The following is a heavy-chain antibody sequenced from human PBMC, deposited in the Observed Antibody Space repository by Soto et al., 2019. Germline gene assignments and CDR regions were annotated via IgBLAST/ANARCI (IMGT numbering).Heavy chain of an antibody. CDR1: GFTFANAW. Sequence: GGSLRLSCAASGFTFANAWMIWVRQAPGMGLEWVGRIKSKSDGGTTDFAAAVKCRFTISRLDSKNSLYLQMNSLKIEDTGVYYCVTGRGRFTYGLAAFDIWGQGTKVTVSS. J-gene: IGHJ3*02. CDR3: VTGRGRFTYGLAAFDI. D-gene: IGHD3-10*01. CDR2: IKSKSDGGTT. V-gene: IGHV3-15*01.